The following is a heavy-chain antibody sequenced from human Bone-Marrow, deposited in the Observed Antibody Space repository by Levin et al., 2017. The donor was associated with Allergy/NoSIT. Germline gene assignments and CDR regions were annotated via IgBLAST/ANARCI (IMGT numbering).Heavy chain of an antibody. CDR2: IFHTGST. CDR3: SRRAYFYDSSGDWANAFDV. Sequence: PSETLSLTCAVSGGSIDSQNWWTWVRQPPGKGMEWIGEIFHTGSTDYDSSLKSRVTMSVDKSRNQFSLHLSSVTAADTATYYCSRRAYFYDSSGDWANAFDVWGHGTMVTVSS. D-gene: IGHD3-22*01. CDR1: GGSIDSQNW. J-gene: IGHJ3*01. V-gene: IGHV4-4*02.